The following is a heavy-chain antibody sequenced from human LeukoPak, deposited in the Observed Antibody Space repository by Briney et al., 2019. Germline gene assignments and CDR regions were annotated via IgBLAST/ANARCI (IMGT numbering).Heavy chain of an antibody. D-gene: IGHD3-3*01. Sequence: SETLSLTCAVYGAAYNAYYWRWIRQPPGKGLEWIGDTDHRGTATYNPSLKSRLTISADASKNQFSLKLNSVTDADTAVYYCAVGITILGVAASFDSWGQGNLVIVSS. V-gene: IGHV4-34*01. CDR3: AVGITILGVAASFDS. CDR1: GAAYNAYY. CDR2: TDHRGTA. J-gene: IGHJ4*02.